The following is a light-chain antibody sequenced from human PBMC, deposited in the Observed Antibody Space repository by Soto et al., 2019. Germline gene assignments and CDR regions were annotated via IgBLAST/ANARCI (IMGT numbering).Light chain of an antibody. V-gene: IGKV1-39*01. J-gene: IGKJ4*01. CDR1: QSISRY. CDR3: QQSSSAPRLT. CDR2: GAS. Sequence: DFQMTQSPSSLSASIGDRVTISCRASQSISRYLNWYQQKPGKAPNLLIYGASSLQSGVPSRFSGSGAGTDFTLTISSLQPEDFASYYCQQSSSAPRLTFGGGTKVEIK.